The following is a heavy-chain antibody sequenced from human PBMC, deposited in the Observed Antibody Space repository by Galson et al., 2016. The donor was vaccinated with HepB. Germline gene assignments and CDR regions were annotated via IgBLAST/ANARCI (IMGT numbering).Heavy chain of an antibody. CDR1: GGSITSYY. CDR2: IYYNGST. CDR3: ARRRVTRFFDY. D-gene: IGHD2-21*02. J-gene: IGHJ4*02. Sequence: ETLSLTCTVSGGSITSYYWSWIRQPPGKGQEWIGYIYYNGSTNYNPSLKGRVSISVDTSKNQFSLKLSSVTAADTAVYYCARRRVTRFFDYWGQGTLVIVPS. V-gene: IGHV4-59*01.